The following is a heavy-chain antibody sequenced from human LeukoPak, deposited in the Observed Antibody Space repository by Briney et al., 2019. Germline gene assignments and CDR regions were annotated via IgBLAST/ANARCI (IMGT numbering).Heavy chain of an antibody. CDR1: GGSISSYY. V-gene: IGHV4-59*01. D-gene: IGHD3-22*01. CDR2: IYYSGST. Sequence: PSETLSLTCTVSGGSISSYYWSWIRQPPGKGLEWIGYIYYSGSTNYNPSLKSRVTVSVDTSKNQFSLKLSSVTAADTAVYYCARDQADSSGYYMHFDYWGQGTLVTVSS. J-gene: IGHJ4*02. CDR3: ARDQADSSGYYMHFDY.